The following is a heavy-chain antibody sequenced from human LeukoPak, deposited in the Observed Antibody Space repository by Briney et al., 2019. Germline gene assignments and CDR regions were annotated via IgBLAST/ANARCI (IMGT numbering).Heavy chain of an antibody. CDR1: GYTFTSYG. CDR3: ARNIVVVPAAEFDP. Sequence: ASVKVSCKASGYTFTSYGISWVRQAPGQGLEWMGWISAYNGNTNYAQKLQGRVTMTTDTSTSTAYMKLRSLSSDDTAVYYCARNIVVVPAAEFDPWGQGTLVTVSS. J-gene: IGHJ5*02. D-gene: IGHD2-2*01. V-gene: IGHV1-18*01. CDR2: ISAYNGNT.